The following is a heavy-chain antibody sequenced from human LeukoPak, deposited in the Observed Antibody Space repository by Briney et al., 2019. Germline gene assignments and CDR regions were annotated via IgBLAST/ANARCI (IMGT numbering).Heavy chain of an antibody. V-gene: IGHV3-7*01. CDR1: GFAFSDHW. CDR3: ALSTYSSSPS. D-gene: IGHD6-6*01. Sequence: GGSLRLSCAASGFAFSDHWMIWVRQAPGKGLEWVANINQDESKKYYVDSVEGRFTISRDNAKNSLYLQMNSLRAEDTALYYCALSTYSSSPSWGPRTLVTVSS. CDR2: INQDESKK. J-gene: IGHJ5*02.